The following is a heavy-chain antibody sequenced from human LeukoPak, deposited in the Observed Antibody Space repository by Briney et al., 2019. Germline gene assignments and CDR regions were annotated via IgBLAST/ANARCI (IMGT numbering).Heavy chain of an antibody. V-gene: IGHV3-43D*03. Sequence: GGSLRLSCAASGFTFNDYAMHWVRQALGKGLEWVSLISWDNGNTYYADSVKGRFTISRDNSKNSLSLQMNSLRAEDTALYYCAKGPGAAVGKRYIQHWGQGTLVTVSS. CDR1: GFTFNDYA. D-gene: IGHD6-13*01. CDR3: AKGPGAAVGKRYIQH. J-gene: IGHJ1*01. CDR2: ISWDNGNT.